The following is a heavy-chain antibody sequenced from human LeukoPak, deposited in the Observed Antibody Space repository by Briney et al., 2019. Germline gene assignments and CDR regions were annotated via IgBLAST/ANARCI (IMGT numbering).Heavy chain of an antibody. CDR3: ARTLAGTGNFFDY. CDR2: IYSGGNT. Sequence: GGSLRLSCAASGFTVSSNYMNWVRQAPGKGLEGVSIIYSGGNTYYADSVKGRFTISRDNSKNTLYLQMSSLRAEDTAVYYCARTLAGTGNFFDYWGQGTLVTVSS. CDR1: GFTVSSNY. D-gene: IGHD6-19*01. V-gene: IGHV3-53*01. J-gene: IGHJ4*02.